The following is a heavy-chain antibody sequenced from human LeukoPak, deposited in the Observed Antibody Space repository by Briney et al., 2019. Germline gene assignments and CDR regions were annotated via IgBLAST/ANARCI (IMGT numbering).Heavy chain of an antibody. CDR1: GFTFSSFS. J-gene: IGHJ4*02. V-gene: IGHV3-21*01. D-gene: IGHD6-25*01. CDR2: ISTSSSYI. Sequence: PGGSLRLSCAASGFTFSSFSMNWVRQAPGKGLEWVSSISTSSSYIYYADSMKGRFTISRDNAKNSLYLQMNSLRAEDTAVYYCVKGRSSGPRDFDYWGQGTLVTFSS. CDR3: VKGRSSGPRDFDY.